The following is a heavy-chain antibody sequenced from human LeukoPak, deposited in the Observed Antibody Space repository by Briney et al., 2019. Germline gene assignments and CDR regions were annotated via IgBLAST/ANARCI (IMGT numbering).Heavy chain of an antibody. Sequence: SETLSLTCTVSGGSISSYYWSWIRQPPGKGLEWIGYIYYSGSTNYNPSLKSRVTISVDTSKNQFSLKLSSVTAADTAVYYCASAGYCSSTSCSPLGYWGQGTLVTVSS. CDR3: ASAGYCSSTSCSPLGY. D-gene: IGHD2-2*01. CDR1: GGSISSYY. CDR2: IYYSGST. V-gene: IGHV4-59*12. J-gene: IGHJ4*02.